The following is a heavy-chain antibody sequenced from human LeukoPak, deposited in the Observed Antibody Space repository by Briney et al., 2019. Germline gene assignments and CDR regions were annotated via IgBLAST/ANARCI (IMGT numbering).Heavy chain of an antibody. CDR3: ARSYDYVWGSHFDY. CDR1: GGTFSSYT. Sequence: GASVKVSCKASGGTFSSYTISWVRQAPGQGLERMGRIIPILGIANYAQKFQGRVTITADKSTSTAYMELSSLRSEDTAVCYCARSYDYVWGSHFDYWGQGTLVTVSS. J-gene: IGHJ4*02. V-gene: IGHV1-69*02. D-gene: IGHD3-16*01. CDR2: IIPILGIA.